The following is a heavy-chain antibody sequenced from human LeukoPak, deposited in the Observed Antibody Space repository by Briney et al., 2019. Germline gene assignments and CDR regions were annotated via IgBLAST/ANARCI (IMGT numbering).Heavy chain of an antibody. Sequence: SRTLSLTRAVCGGSLCSSIGWSWAGPPPGKGLEWIGEIQNNERTNNKPAHKSGVTISVDKAKYQISLKLSSVTHADTAVYYCARGGCGYYDSSGPGSFDYWGQGTLVTVSS. D-gene: IGHD3-22*01. CDR1: GGSLCSSIG. J-gene: IGHJ4*02. CDR3: ARGGCGYYDSSGPGSFDY. V-gene: IGHV4-4*02. CDR2: IQNNERT.